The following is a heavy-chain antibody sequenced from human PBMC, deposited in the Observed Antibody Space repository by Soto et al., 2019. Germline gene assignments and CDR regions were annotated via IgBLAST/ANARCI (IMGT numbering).Heavy chain of an antibody. CDR1: GGSVSSGSYY. CDR2: MYRSGTT. D-gene: IGHD3-22*01. CDR3: ARGEILYDGSGYLFFYYDY. Sequence: SETLSLTCTVSGGSVSSGSYYWSWIRQPPGKGLEWIGYMYRSGTTNYNPSLKSRVTISVDTSKSQFSLKLTSVTAADTAVYYCARGEILYDGSGYLFFYYDYCGQGTLVTVSS. J-gene: IGHJ4*02. V-gene: IGHV4-61*01.